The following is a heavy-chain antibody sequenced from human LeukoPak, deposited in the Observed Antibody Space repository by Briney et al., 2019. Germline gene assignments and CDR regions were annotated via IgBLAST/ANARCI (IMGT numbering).Heavy chain of an antibody. Sequence: GGSLRLSCAASGFTFDDYAMHWVRQAPGKGLEWVSGISWNSGSIGYADSVKGRFTISRDNAKNSLYLQMNSLRAEDTALYYCAIFGVAHPDYWGQGTLLTVSS. CDR1: GFTFDDYA. CDR3: AIFGVAHPDY. V-gene: IGHV3-9*01. D-gene: IGHD3-3*01. J-gene: IGHJ4*02. CDR2: ISWNSGSI.